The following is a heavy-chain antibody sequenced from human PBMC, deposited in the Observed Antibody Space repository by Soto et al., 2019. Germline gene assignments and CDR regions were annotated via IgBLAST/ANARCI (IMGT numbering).Heavy chain of an antibody. CDR2: ISAYNGNT. CDR3: AIYSEVGDGCRKLVY. J-gene: IGHJ4*02. D-gene: IGHD2-21*01. CDR1: GYTFTNYD. Sequence: QIHLVQSGAEVKKPGASVKVSCKASGYTFTNYDVSWVRQAPGQGLEWMGWISAYNGNTDYAQNLQGRVTMTTDTSTSTAYMELRSLRSDDTAVYYCAIYSEVGDGCRKLVYWGQGTLVTVSS. V-gene: IGHV1-18*01.